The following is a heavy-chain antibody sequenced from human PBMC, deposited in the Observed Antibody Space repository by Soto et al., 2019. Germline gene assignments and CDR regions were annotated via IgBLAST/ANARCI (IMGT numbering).Heavy chain of an antibody. CDR3: ARDRTSSPHNWFDP. D-gene: IGHD6-6*01. J-gene: IGHJ5*02. CDR1: GGSIISYY. Sequence: PSETLSLTCTVSGGSIISYYCIFIRQPPLKGLEWIVYIYYSGSTNYNPSLKSRVTISVDTSKNQFSLKLSSVTAADTAVYYCARDRTSSPHNWFDPWGQGTLVTVSS. CDR2: IYYSGST. V-gene: IGHV4-59*01.